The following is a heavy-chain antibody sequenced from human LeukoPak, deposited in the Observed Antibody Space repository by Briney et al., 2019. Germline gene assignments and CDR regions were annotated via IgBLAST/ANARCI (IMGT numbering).Heavy chain of an antibody. J-gene: IGHJ4*01. Sequence: GGSLRLSCAAFGFTFSSYSMNWVRQAPGKGLEWLSYTTSSGGTIYYADSVKGRFTISRDNAKNSLYLQMNSLRDEDTAVYYCARVRAGYYCDNWGQEPWSPSP. CDR2: TTSSGGTI. CDR3: ARVRAGYYCDN. CDR1: GFTFSSYS. V-gene: IGHV3-48*02.